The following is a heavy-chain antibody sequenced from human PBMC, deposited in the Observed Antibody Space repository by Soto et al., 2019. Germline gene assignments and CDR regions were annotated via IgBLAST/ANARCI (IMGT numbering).Heavy chain of an antibody. Sequence: GGSLRLSCAASGFTFSSYAMSWVRQAPGKGLEWVSAISGSGGSTYYADSVKGRFTISRDNSKNTLYLQMNSLRAEDTAVYYCAKRAWYCGGDCHPGYFDYWGQGTLVTVSS. CDR1: GFTFSSYA. V-gene: IGHV3-23*01. D-gene: IGHD2-21*02. CDR2: ISGSGGST. CDR3: AKRAWYCGGDCHPGYFDY. J-gene: IGHJ4*02.